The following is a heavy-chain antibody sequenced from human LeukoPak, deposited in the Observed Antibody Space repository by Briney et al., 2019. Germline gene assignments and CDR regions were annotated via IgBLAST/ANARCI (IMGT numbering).Heavy chain of an antibody. V-gene: IGHV1-2*02. CDR1: GYTFSGYY. Sequence: RASVKVSCKASGYTFSGYYMHWVRQAPGQGLEWMGWINPNSGDTSSAQKFQGRVTMTRDTSISTVYMQLSRLTSDDTAVYYCARAASYFDAFDIWGQGTMVTVSS. D-gene: IGHD2-8*01. CDR2: INPNSGDT. CDR3: ARAASYFDAFDI. J-gene: IGHJ3*02.